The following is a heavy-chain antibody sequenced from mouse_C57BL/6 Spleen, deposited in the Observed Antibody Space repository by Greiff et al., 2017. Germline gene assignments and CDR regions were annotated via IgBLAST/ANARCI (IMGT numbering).Heavy chain of an antibody. Sequence: QVQLQQSDAELVKPGASVKISCKVSGYTFTDHTIHWMKQRPEQGLEWIGYIYPRDGSTKYNEKFKGKATLTAAKSSSTAYMQINMLTDEDATVYCGARDSSGYPDYWGQGTTLTVSS. CDR2: IYPRDGST. CDR3: ARDSSGYPDY. J-gene: IGHJ2*01. CDR1: GYTFTDHT. V-gene: IGHV1-78*01. D-gene: IGHD3-2*02.